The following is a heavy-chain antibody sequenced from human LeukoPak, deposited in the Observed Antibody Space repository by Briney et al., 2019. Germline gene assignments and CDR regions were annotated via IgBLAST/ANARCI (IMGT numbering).Heavy chain of an antibody. D-gene: IGHD2-2*01. V-gene: IGHV1-3*01. CDR3: ARDRIVVVPAAMSRPDY. CDR2: INAGNGNT. J-gene: IGHJ4*02. Sequence: ASVKVSCKASGYTFTSYAMHWVRQAPGQRLEWMGWINAGNGNTKYSQKFQGRVTITRDTSASTAYMELSSLRSEDTAVYYCARDRIVVVPAAMSRPDYWGQGTLVTVSS. CDR1: GYTFTSYA.